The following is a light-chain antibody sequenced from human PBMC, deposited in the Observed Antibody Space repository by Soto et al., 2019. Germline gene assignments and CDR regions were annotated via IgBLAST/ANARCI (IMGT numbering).Light chain of an antibody. V-gene: IGKV1-39*01. CDR2: DAS. CDR1: QGISTS. CDR3: QQSYSTPYT. J-gene: IGKJ2*01. Sequence: DIQMTHSPSSLSASVGDRVTITCRARQGISTSLVWYQQRQGRAPKLLIYDASSLLSAVPSRFSGSGSGTDFTLTISSLQPEDVAIYYCQQSYSTPYTFGQGTKLETK.